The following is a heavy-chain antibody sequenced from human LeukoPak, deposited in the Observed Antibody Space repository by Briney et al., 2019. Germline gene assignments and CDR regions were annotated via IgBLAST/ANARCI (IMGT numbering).Heavy chain of an antibody. CDR1: GFTFSSYS. CDR2: ISSSSSTI. D-gene: IGHD1-1*01. CDR3: ARDLEGFDY. V-gene: IGHV3-48*04. Sequence: GRSLRLSCAASGFTFSSYSMNWVRQAPGKGLEWVSYISSSSSTIYYADSVKGRFTISRDNAKNSLYLQMNSLRAEDTAVYYCARDLEGFDYWGQGTLVTVSS. J-gene: IGHJ4*02.